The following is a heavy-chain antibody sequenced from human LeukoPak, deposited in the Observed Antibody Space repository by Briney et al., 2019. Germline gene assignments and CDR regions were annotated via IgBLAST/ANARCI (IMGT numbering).Heavy chain of an antibody. V-gene: IGHV3-30*01. CDR1: GFTFSTYGRFA. D-gene: IGHD3-10*01. CDR3: ARDRDGSGSYFTYWFDP. Sequence: GGSLRLSCVVSGFTFSTYGRFAMHWLRQAPGKGLEWVAVLSYDGSEKKYADSVKGRFTISRDNSKNVVYLEMNSLRVEDTAVYYCARDRDGSGSYFTYWFDPWGQGTLVTVSS. CDR2: LSYDGSEK. J-gene: IGHJ5*02.